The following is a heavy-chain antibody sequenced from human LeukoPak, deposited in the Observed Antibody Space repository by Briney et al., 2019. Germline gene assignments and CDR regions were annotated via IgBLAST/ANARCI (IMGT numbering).Heavy chain of an antibody. D-gene: IGHD1-14*01. CDR1: GFTFGSYS. J-gene: IGHJ3*01. CDR2: ISGSGGST. CDR3: ATDLPDMAV. Sequence: GGSLRLSCAATGFTFGSYSMNWVRQAPGKGLEWVSAISGSGGSTYYADSVKGRFTISRDNAKNSLYLQMNSLRAEDTAVYYCATDLPDMAVWGQRTMVTVSS. V-gene: IGHV3-21*01.